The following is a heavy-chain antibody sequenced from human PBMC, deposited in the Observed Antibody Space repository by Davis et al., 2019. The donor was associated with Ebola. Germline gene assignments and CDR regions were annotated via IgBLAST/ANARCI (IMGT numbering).Heavy chain of an antibody. D-gene: IGHD6-13*01. J-gene: IGHJ4*02. Sequence: GGSLRLSCAASGFTFSDHYMSWIRQAPGKGLEFISYISHSAHTIYYADSVKGRFTISRDNSKNTLYLQMNSLRAEDTAVYYCASPGIGGQGTLVTVSS. CDR2: ISHSAHTI. CDR3: ASPGI. V-gene: IGHV3-11*04. CDR1: GFTFSDHY.